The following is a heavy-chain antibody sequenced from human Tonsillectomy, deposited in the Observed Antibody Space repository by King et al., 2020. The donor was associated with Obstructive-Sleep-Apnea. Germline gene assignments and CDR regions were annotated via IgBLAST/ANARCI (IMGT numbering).Heavy chain of an antibody. V-gene: IGHV4-39*01. Sequence: LPLQESGPGLVKPSETLSLTCTVSGASISSSSYYWGWIRQPPGKGLEWIGSIYYSGSTYYNPSLKSRVTISVDTSKNQFSLKLSSVAAADTAVYYCARLVVAGDSFDYWGQGTLVTVSS. J-gene: IGHJ4*02. CDR3: ARLVVAGDSFDY. CDR1: GASISSSSYY. D-gene: IGHD2-15*01. CDR2: IYYSGST.